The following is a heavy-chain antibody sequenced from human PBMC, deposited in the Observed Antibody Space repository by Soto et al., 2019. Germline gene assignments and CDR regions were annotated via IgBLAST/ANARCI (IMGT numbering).Heavy chain of an antibody. V-gene: IGHV4-30-4*01. CDR1: VGSISSGDYY. CDR2: IYYSGST. D-gene: IGHD2-21*01. Sequence: ASETLCIACTFSVGSISSGDYYWSWIRQPPGKGLEWIGYIYYSGSTYYNPSLKSRVTISVDTSKNQFSLKLSSVTAADTAVYYCARTLHGERYPFDYWGQGTMVTVSS. CDR3: ARTLHGERYPFDY. J-gene: IGHJ4*02.